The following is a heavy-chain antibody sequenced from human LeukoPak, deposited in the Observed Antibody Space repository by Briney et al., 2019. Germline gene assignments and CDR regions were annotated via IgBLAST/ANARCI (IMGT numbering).Heavy chain of an antibody. CDR3: TRYYDLWSGYFDY. CDR1: GFTFGDYA. CDR2: IASKTYGGTA. D-gene: IGHD3-3*01. V-gene: IGHV3-49*04. Sequence: GGSLRLSCTASGFTFGDYAMTWVRQAPGKGLEWVGFIASKTYGGTAEYAASVKGRFTISRDDSKSIAYLQMNSLKTEDTAVYYCTRYYDLWSGYFDYWGQGTLVTVSS. J-gene: IGHJ4*02.